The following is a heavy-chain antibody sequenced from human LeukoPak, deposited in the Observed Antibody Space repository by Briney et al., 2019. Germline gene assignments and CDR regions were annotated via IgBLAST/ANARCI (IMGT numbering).Heavy chain of an antibody. CDR3: ARGGRAPRYYYYMDV. J-gene: IGHJ6*03. V-gene: IGHV4-4*07. CDR1: GGSISSYY. CDR2: IYTSGST. D-gene: IGHD1-26*01. Sequence: SETLSLTCTVSGGSISSYYWSWIRQPAGKGLEWIGRIYTSGSTNYNPSLKSRVTMSVDTSKNQSSLKLSSVTAADTAVYYCARGGRAPRYYYYMDVWGKGTTVTVSS.